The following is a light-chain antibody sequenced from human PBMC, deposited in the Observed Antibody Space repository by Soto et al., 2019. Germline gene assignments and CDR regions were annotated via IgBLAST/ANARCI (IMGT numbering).Light chain of an antibody. CDR3: QQYGNSRT. J-gene: IGKJ1*01. V-gene: IGKV3-20*01. CDR2: GAS. CDR1: QSLSSNY. Sequence: EIVLTQSPGTLSLSPGERAALSCRASQSLSSNYLAWYQQKPGQAPRLLIYGASSRATGIPDRFSGSGSGTDFTLTISRLEPEDFAVYYCQQYGNSRTFGQGTKVDIK.